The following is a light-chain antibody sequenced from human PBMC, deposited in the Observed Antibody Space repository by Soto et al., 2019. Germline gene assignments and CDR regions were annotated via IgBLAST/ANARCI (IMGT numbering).Light chain of an antibody. CDR2: DAS. CDR3: QQRSNWPPSLT. V-gene: IGKV3-11*01. J-gene: IGKJ4*01. CDR1: QSVSSY. Sequence: EIVLTQSPATLSLSPGERATLSCRASQSVSSYLAWYQQKPGQAPRLLIYDASNRATGIPARFSGSGSGTDFTLTISSLVPEDFAVYYCQQRSNWPPSLTFGGGTKVEIQ.